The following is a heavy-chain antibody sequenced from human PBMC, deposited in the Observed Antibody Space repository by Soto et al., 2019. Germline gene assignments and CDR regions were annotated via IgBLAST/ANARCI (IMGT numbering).Heavy chain of an antibody. D-gene: IGHD2-8*01. CDR2: INPSGGST. Sequence: WASVKVSCKTSGYTFNSYYMHWARQAPGQGLEWMGIINPSGGSTSYAQIFQGRVTMTRDTSTSTVYMELSSLRSEDTAVYYCARENGVWSFDYWGQGTLVTVSS. V-gene: IGHV1-46*02. CDR3: ARENGVWSFDY. J-gene: IGHJ4*02. CDR1: GYTFNSYY.